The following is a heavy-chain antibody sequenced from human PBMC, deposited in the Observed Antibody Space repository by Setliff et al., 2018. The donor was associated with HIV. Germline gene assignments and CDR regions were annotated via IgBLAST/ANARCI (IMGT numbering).Heavy chain of an antibody. CDR2: IYYSGST. J-gene: IGHJ4*02. D-gene: IGHD3-10*01. CDR1: GGSISSSSYY. CDR3: ARVGYHGSGRYSFDY. V-gene: IGHV4-39*01. Sequence: PSETLSLTCTVSGGSISSSSYYWGWIRQPPGKGLEWIGSIYYSGSTYYNPSLKSRVTISVDTSKNQFSLKLSSVTAADTAVYYCARVGYHGSGRYSFDYWGQGTLVTVSS.